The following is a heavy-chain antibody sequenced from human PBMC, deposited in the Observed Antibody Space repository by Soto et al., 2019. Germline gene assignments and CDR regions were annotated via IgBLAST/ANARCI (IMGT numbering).Heavy chain of an antibody. D-gene: IGHD1-1*01. V-gene: IGHV3-30*18. CDR1: GFIFSDYG. CDR2: VSNDGSYT. J-gene: IGHJ3*02. CDR3: AKIKSRATGDAFDI. Sequence: QGQLVESGGGVVQPGRSLSLSCVASGFIFSDYGMHWVRQAPGKGLEWMTIVSNDGSYTYYADSVKGRFTIARDNSRNTLYLQMNSLTNEDTGNYSCAKIKSRATGDAFDIWGEGTMVFVSS.